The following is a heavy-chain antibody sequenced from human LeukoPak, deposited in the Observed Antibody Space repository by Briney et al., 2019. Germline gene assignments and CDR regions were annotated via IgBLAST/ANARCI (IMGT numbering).Heavy chain of an antibody. CDR3: ARSDRSTLFDY. Sequence: SETLSLTCTVSGGSISTYYWNWIRQPPGKGLEWIGYSYYSGGANYNPSLKSRVTISVDTSKNQFSLKLSSVTAADTAVYYCARSDRSTLFDYWGQGTLVTVSS. CDR1: GGSISTYY. D-gene: IGHD6-13*01. J-gene: IGHJ4*02. CDR2: SYYSGGA. V-gene: IGHV4-59*08.